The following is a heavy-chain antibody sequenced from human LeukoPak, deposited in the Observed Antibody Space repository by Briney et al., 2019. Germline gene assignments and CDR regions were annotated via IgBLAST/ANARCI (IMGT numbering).Heavy chain of an antibody. Sequence: GGSLRLPCAASGFTFSKYAMSWVRQAPGKGLEWVSVISGSGGSTYYADSVKGRFTISRDNSKNTLYLQVNTLRVEDTAVYYCAKVRRLGYDSRAYYSIDAFDIWGQGTMVTVSS. V-gene: IGHV3-23*01. CDR3: AKVRRLGYDSRAYYSIDAFDI. D-gene: IGHD3-22*01. CDR2: ISGSGGST. CDR1: GFTFSKYA. J-gene: IGHJ3*02.